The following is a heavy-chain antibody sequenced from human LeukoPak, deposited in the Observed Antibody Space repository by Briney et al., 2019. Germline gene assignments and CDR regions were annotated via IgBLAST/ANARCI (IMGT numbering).Heavy chain of an antibody. J-gene: IGHJ4*02. CDR3: ARDLYSGNSF. D-gene: IGHD1-26*01. CDR1: GFTFSDHY. Sequence: PGGSLRLSCAASGFTFSDHYMDWVRQAPGKGLEWVGRTRNKANSYTTDYAASGKGRFTISRDDSKNSLYLQMNSLKTEDTAVYYCARDLYSGNSFWGQGTLVTVSS. V-gene: IGHV3-72*01. CDR2: TRNKANSYTT.